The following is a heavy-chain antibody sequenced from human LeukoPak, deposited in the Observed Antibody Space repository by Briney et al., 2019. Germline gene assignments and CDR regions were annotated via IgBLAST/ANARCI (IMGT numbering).Heavy chain of an antibody. CDR2: IYSGGST. Sequence: GGSLRLSCAASGFTVSSNYMSWVRQAPGKGLEWVSVIYSGGSTYYADSAKGRFTISRDNAKNSLYLEMNSLRAEDTAVYYCARDVRGISDYWGQGTLVTVSS. V-gene: IGHV3-53*01. D-gene: IGHD3-10*02. CDR3: ARDVRGISDY. CDR1: GFTVSSNY. J-gene: IGHJ4*02.